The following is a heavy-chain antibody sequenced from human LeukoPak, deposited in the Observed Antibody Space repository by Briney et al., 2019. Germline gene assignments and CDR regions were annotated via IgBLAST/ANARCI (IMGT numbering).Heavy chain of an antibody. V-gene: IGHV3-21*01. Sequence: KPGGSLRLSCAASGFTFSSYSMNWVRQAPGKGLEWVSSISSSSSYIYYADSVKGRFPISRDNAKNSLYLQMNSLRAEDTAVYYCARDSTYYYDSSGYPPDYWGQGTLVTVSS. CDR1: GFTFSSYS. CDR2: ISSSSSYI. D-gene: IGHD3-22*01. J-gene: IGHJ4*02. CDR3: ARDSTYYYDSSGYPPDY.